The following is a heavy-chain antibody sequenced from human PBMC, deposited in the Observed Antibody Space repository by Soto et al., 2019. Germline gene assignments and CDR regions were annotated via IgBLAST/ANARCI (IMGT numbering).Heavy chain of an antibody. J-gene: IGHJ4*02. D-gene: IGHD3-3*01. CDR2: ISGSVSST. Sequence: PGGFLRLSCAASGFTFSSYAMSWVRQAPGKGLEWVSAISGSVSSTYYADSVKGRFTISRDNSKNTLYLQMNSLRAEDTAVYYCARHKRDLRFLEWSYYFDYWGQGTLVTVSS. V-gene: IGHV3-23*01. CDR3: ARHKRDLRFLEWSYYFDY. CDR1: GFTFSSYA.